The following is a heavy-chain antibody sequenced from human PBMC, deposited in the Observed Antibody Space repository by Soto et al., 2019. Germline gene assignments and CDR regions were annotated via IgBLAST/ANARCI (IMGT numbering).Heavy chain of an antibody. CDR1: GFTFSTYA. CDR3: ARVQWFIVPFDP. Sequence: EVQLLESGGGLVQPGGSLTLSCVASGFTFSTYAMCWVRQAPGKGLEWVSAITNGGSTYYADSVKGRFTISRDNSDNTLFLPMHSLRAEDTAVYYCARVQWFIVPFDPWGQGTLVTVSS. D-gene: IGHD2-8*01. J-gene: IGHJ5*02. V-gene: IGHV3-23*01. CDR2: ITNGGST.